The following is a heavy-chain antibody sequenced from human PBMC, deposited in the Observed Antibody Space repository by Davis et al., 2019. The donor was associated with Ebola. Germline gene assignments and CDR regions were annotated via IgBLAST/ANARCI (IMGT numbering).Heavy chain of an antibody. D-gene: IGHD2-21*02. CDR2: INPYNGGT. CDR1: GYTFTDYY. V-gene: IGHV1-2*06. Sequence: ASVKVSCKASGYTFTDYYIDWVRQAPGQGLEWMGRINPYNGGTNYAQKFQGRVTMTRDTSVTTADMELSSLRSDDTAVYYCARVSYCGGDCSSRYYYGLDVWGKGTTVTVSS. CDR3: ARVSYCGGDCSSRYYYGLDV. J-gene: IGHJ6*04.